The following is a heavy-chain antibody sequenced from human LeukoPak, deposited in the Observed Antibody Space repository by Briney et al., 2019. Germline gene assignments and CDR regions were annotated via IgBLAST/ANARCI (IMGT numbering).Heavy chain of an antibody. CDR3: AAIQGSFDY. CDR2: IYHSGST. CDR1: GYSISSGYY. J-gene: IGHJ4*02. Sequence: SETLSLTCTVSGYSISSGYYWGWIRQSPGKGLEWIGSIYHSGSTYYNPSLKSRVTISVDTSKNHFSLKVSSMTAADTAVYYCAAIQGSFDYWGQGTLVIVSS. D-gene: IGHD2-15*01. V-gene: IGHV4-38-2*02.